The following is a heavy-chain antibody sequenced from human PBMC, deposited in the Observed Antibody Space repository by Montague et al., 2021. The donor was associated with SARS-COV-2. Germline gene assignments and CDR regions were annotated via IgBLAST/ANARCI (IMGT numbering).Heavy chain of an antibody. CDR1: GFTFSSYA. CDR3: AREQEPHQPAYYDILTGYIGGFYYYGMDV. J-gene: IGHJ6*02. D-gene: IGHD3-9*01. CDR2: ISYDGSNK. V-gene: IGHV3-30-3*01. Sequence: SLRLSCAASGFTFSSYAMHWVRQAPGKGLEWVAVISYDGSNKYYADSVKGRFIISRDNSKNTLYLQMNSLRAEDTAVYYCAREQEPHQPAYYDILTGYIGGFYYYGMDVWGQGTTVTVSS.